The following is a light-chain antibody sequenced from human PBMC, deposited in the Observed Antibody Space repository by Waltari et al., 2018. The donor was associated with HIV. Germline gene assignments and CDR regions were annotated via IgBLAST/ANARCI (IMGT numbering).Light chain of an antibody. CDR2: TND. CDR1: SSNIGSNI. Sequence: QSVLTQPPSVSGTPGQNVTISCSGSSSNIGSNILNWYQQLPGAAPKLLIYTNDQRPSGVPDRFSGSKSGTSASLAISGLQSADEADYYCAAWDDSLNGMFGGGTKLTVL. V-gene: IGLV1-44*01. J-gene: IGLJ3*02. CDR3: AAWDDSLNGM.